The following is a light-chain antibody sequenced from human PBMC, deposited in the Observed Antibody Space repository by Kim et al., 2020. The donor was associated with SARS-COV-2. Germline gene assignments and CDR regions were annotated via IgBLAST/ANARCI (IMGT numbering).Light chain of an antibody. J-gene: IGLJ1*01. CDR2: GVT. CDR3: GSYTGNNNFV. V-gene: IGLV2-8*01. Sequence: GHSVPFSCTGDSSDVGNHTEVSWYQHHTGNAPKLLFYGVTKRPSGVPDRFSASKSGSTASLTVSALQIEDEADYYSGSYTGNNNFVFGTGTKVTVL. CDR1: SSDVGNHTE.